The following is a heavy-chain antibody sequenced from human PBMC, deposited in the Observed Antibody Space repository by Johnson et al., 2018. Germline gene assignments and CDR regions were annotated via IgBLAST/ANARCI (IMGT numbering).Heavy chain of an antibody. CDR2: IKQDGSEK. V-gene: IGHV3-7*01. CDR3: ARPSGLYYYAMGV. D-gene: IGHD3-10*01. J-gene: IGHJ6*02. CDR1: GFTFSSYW. Sequence: VQLVESGGGLVQPGGSLRLSCAASGFTFSSYWMSWVRQAPGKGLEWVANIKQDGSEKYYVDSVKGRFTISRDNARNSLNLQMNSLRAEDTAVYYCARPSGLYYYAMGVWGQGTTVTVSS.